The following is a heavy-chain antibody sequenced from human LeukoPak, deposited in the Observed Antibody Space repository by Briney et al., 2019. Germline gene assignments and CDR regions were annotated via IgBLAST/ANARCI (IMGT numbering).Heavy chain of an antibody. CDR2: IKQDGSEK. Sequence: GGSLRLSCAASGFTFSTYWMSWVRQAPGKGLEWVANIKQDGSEKHYVDSVKGRFTISRDNAKNSLYLQMNSLRAEDTAVYYCARDYYDSSGYYSPPFDYWGQGTLVTVSS. J-gene: IGHJ4*02. CDR3: ARDYYDSSGYYSPPFDY. CDR1: GFTFSTYW. V-gene: IGHV3-7*01. D-gene: IGHD3-22*01.